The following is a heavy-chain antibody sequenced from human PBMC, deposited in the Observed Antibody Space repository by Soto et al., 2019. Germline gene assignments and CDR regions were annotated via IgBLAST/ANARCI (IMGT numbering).Heavy chain of an antibody. CDR2: ISYDGSNK. V-gene: IGHV3-30*18. CDR3: AEDKVWFGEFDY. Sequence: GGSLRLSCAASGFTFSSYGMHWVRQAPGKGLEWVAVISYDGSNKYYADSVKGRFTISRDNSKNTLYLQMNSLRAEDTAVYYCAEDKVWFGEFDYWGQGTLVTVSS. CDR1: GFTFSSYG. J-gene: IGHJ4*02. D-gene: IGHD3-10*01.